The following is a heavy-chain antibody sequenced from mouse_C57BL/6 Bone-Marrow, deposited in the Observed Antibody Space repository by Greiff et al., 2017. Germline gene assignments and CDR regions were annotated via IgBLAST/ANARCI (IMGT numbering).Heavy chain of an antibody. Sequence: EVMLVESGGDLVKPGGSLKLSCAASGFTFSSYGMSWVRQTPDKRLEWVATISSGGSYTYSPDSVKGRFTISRDNAKNTLYLQMSSLKSEDTAMYYCARRFYFDYWGQGTTLTVSS. V-gene: IGHV5-6*02. CDR1: GFTFSSYG. CDR2: ISSGGSYT. CDR3: ARRFYFDY. J-gene: IGHJ2*01.